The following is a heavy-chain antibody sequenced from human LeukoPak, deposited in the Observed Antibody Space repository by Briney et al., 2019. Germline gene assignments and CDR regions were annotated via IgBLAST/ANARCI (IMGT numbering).Heavy chain of an antibody. V-gene: IGHV4-39*01. CDR1: GGSISSSSYY. J-gene: IGHJ4*02. D-gene: IGHD3-22*01. CDR3: ARDYDSSGYYLDY. CDR2: IYYSGST. Sequence: PSETLSLTCTVSGGSISSSSYYWGWIRQPPGKGLEWIGSIYYSGSTYYNPSLKSRVTISVDTSKNQFSLKLSSVTAADAAVYYCARDYDSSGYYLDYWGQGTLVTVSS.